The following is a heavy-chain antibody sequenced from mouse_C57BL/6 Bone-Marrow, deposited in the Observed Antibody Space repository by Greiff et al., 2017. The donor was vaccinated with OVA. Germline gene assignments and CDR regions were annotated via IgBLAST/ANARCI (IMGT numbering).Heavy chain of an antibody. V-gene: IGHV14-4*01. CDR1: GFNIKDDY. Sequence: VQLQQSGAELVRPGASVKLSCTASGFNIKDDYMHWVKQRPEQGLEWIGWIDPENGDTEYASKFQGKATITADTSSNTAYLQLSSLTSEDTAVYYCTTDYDAWFAYWGQGTLVTVSA. CDR2: IDPENGDT. D-gene: IGHD2-4*01. CDR3: TTDYDAWFAY. J-gene: IGHJ3*01.